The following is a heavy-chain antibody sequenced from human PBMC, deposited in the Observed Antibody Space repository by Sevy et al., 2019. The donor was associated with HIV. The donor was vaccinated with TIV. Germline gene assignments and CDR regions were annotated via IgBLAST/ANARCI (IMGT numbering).Heavy chain of an antibody. V-gene: IGHV3-48*02. D-gene: IGHD5-18*01. CDR1: GFTFSSYS. J-gene: IGHJ4*02. CDR3: ARDCGYTAMVTCFDY. Sequence: GGSLRLSCAASGFTFSSYSMNWVRQAPGKGLEWVSYISSSSSTIYYADSVKGRVTITRDNAKNSLYLQMNSLRDEDTAVYYCARDCGYTAMVTCFDYWGQGTLVTVSS. CDR2: ISSSSSTI.